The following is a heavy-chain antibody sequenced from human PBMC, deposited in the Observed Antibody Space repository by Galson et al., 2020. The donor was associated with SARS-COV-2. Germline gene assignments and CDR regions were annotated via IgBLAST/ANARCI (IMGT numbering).Heavy chain of an antibody. Sequence: GGSLRLSYAASGFTFSDHYMDWVRQAPGKGLEWVGRSRDKTDSYTTEYAASVKGRFTISRDDSKNSLYLQMSSLKTEDTAVYYCRVVTISGDFDYWGQGTLVTVSS. D-gene: IGHD3-22*01. V-gene: IGHV3-72*01. CDR2: SRDKTDSYTT. J-gene: IGHJ4*02. CDR1: GFTFSDHY. CDR3: RVVTISGDFDY.